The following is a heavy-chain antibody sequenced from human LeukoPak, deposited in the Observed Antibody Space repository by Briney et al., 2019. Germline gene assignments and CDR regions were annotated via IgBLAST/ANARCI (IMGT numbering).Heavy chain of an antibody. J-gene: IGHJ4*02. Sequence: GRSLSLSCAASGFTFSSSGMHWVRQAPGKGLEWVAAISYDGRNKEYVDSVKGRFTISRDNSKNTLYLQMNSLRAEDTAVYNCAKDRGYSHGFDYWGQGTLVTVSS. CDR1: GFTFSSSG. D-gene: IGHD5-18*01. CDR2: ISYDGRNK. CDR3: AKDRGYSHGFDY. V-gene: IGHV3-30*18.